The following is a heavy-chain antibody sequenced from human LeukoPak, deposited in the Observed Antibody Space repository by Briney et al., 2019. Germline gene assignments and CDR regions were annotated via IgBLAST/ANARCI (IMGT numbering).Heavy chain of an antibody. CDR3: ATTRPITIFGVVIPPLDY. CDR2: MNPNSGNT. Sequence: ASVKVSCKASGYTFTSYDINWVRQATGQGLEWMGWMNPNSGNTGYAQKFQGRVTMTRNTSISTAYMELSSLRSEDTAVYYCATTRPITIFGVVIPPLDYWGQGTLVTVSS. CDR1: GYTFTSYD. V-gene: IGHV1-8*01. D-gene: IGHD3-3*01. J-gene: IGHJ4*02.